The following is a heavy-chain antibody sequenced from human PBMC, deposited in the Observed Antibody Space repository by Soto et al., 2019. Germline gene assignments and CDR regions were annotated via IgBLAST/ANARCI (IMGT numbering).Heavy chain of an antibody. V-gene: IGHV3-23*01. CDR1: GFTFSSYA. Sequence: LRLSCAASGFTFSSYAMSWVRQAPGKGLEWVSAISGSGGSTYYADSVKGRFTISRDNSKNTLYLQMNSLRAEDTAVYYCAKDGYYGSGSYDVWGQGTTVTVSS. CDR2: ISGSGGST. J-gene: IGHJ6*02. CDR3: AKDGYYGSGSYDV. D-gene: IGHD3-10*01.